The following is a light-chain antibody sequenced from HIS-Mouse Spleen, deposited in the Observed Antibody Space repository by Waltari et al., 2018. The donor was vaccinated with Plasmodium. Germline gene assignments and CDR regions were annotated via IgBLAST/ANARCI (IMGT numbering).Light chain of an antibody. CDR3: QQYNNWSFT. V-gene: IGKV3-15*01. CDR1: QSVSSN. CDR2: GAS. J-gene: IGKJ3*01. Sequence: EIVMTQSPATLSVSPGERATLSCRASQSVSSNLAWYQQKPGQALRHLSFGASTRATGTPARFSGSGSGTEFTLTISSLQSEDFAVYYCQQYNNWSFTFGPGTKVDIK.